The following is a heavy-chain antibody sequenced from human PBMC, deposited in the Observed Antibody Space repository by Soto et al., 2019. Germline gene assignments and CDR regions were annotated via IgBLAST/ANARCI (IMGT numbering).Heavy chain of an antibody. D-gene: IGHD5-18*01. CDR2: TSHSGNT. Sequence: PSETLSLTCVVSDGSINSNTWWSWVRQPPDKGLEWIGETSHSGNTNYKPSLKSRVTISVDTSKNQFSLKLSSVTAADTAVYYCARGGGYSYGYVIWDYYYYGMDVWGQGTTVTVSS. V-gene: IGHV4-4*02. CDR3: ARGGGYSYGYVIWDYYYYGMDV. CDR1: DGSINSNTW. J-gene: IGHJ6*02.